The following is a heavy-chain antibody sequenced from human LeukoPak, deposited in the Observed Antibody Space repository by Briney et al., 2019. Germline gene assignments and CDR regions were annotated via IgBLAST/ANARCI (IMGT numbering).Heavy chain of an antibody. CDR2: ISWNSGSI. Sequence: PGGSLRLSCAASGFTFDDYAMHWVRQAPGKGLEWVSGISWNSGSIGYADSVKGRFTISRDNAKNSLYLQMNSLRAEDMALYYCAKDVREEGAFDIWGQGTMVTVSS. CDR3: AKDVREEGAFDI. V-gene: IGHV3-9*03. J-gene: IGHJ3*02. D-gene: IGHD5-24*01. CDR1: GFTFDDYA.